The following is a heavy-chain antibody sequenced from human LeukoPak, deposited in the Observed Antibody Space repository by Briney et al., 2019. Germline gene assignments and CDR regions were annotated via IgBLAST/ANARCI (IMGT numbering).Heavy chain of an antibody. J-gene: IGHJ4*02. CDR2: IYPGDSDI. CDR3: ARGLYCSGGSCRFDY. D-gene: IGHD2-15*01. V-gene: IGHV5-51*01. CDR1: GYGFTSSW. Sequence: GESLKISCEGSGYGFTSSWIGWVRQMPGKGLEWMGIIYPGDSDIRYDPSFQGQVTISADKSITTAYLQWSSLKASDTAIYYCARGLYCSGGSCRFDYWGQGTLVTVSS.